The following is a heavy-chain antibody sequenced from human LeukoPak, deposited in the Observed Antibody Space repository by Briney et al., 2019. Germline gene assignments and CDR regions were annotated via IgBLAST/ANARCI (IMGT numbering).Heavy chain of an antibody. CDR3: ARGNTEFSSSRNCFDP. D-gene: IGHD6-13*01. J-gene: IGHJ5*02. V-gene: IGHV4-59*01. CDR1: AGSISAYF. Sequence: PSETLSLTCAVSAGSISAYFWSWIRQPPGKRLEWIGYIHYSGSTDYNPTHNSPVTMSLDTSKNNFSLTLSSATAADTAVYYCARGNTEFSSSRNCFDPWGRGSRATVSS. CDR2: IHYSGST.